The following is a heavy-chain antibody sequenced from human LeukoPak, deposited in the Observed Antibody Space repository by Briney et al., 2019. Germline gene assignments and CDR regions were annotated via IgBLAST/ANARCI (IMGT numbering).Heavy chain of an antibody. CDR2: ISSSSSYT. V-gene: IGHV3-11*06. J-gene: IGHJ4*02. CDR3: ASQGGTVTTIDY. Sequence: GGSLRLSCAASGFTFSDHYMSWIRQAPGKGLEWVSYISSSSSYTNYADSVKGRFTISRDNAKNSLYLQMNSLRAEDTAVYYCASQGGTVTTIDYWGQGTLVTVSS. CDR1: GFTFSDHY. D-gene: IGHD4-17*01.